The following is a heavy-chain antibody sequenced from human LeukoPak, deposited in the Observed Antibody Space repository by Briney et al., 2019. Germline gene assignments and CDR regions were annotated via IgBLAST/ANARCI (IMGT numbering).Heavy chain of an antibody. J-gene: IGHJ4*02. V-gene: IGHV3-23*01. D-gene: IGHD3-22*01. CDR3: AKDRPGYYYDSSGIMGY. Sequence: GGSLRLSCAASGLTFSNYWMSWVRQAPGKGLEWVSAISGSGGSTYYADSVKGRFTISRDNSKNTLYLQMNSLRAEDTAVYYCAKDRPGYYYDSSGIMGYWGQGTLVTVSS. CDR2: ISGSGGST. CDR1: GLTFSNYW.